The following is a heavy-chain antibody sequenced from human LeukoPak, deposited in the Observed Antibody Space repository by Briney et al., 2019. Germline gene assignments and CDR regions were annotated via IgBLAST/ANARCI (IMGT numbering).Heavy chain of an antibody. CDR3: ATSRVPDYYYYYMDV. D-gene: IGHD3-3*01. J-gene: IGHJ6*03. Sequence: ASVKVSCRASGGTFSSYAISWVRQAPGQGLEWMGGIIPIFGTANYAQKFQGRVTITTDESTSTAYMELSSLRSEDTAVYYCATSRVPDYYYYYMDVWGKGTTVTVSS. CDR1: GGTFSSYA. CDR2: IIPIFGTA. V-gene: IGHV1-69*05.